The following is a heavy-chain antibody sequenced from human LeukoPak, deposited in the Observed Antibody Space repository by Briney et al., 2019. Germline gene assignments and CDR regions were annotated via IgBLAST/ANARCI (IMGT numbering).Heavy chain of an antibody. D-gene: IGHD6-19*01. Sequence: PGGSLRLSCAASGCTFSSYGMHWVRQAPGKGLEWVAVIWYDGSNKYYADSVKGRFTISRDNSKNTLYLQMNSLRAEDTAVYYCARRAVAGYFDYWGQGTLVTVSS. CDR2: IWYDGSNK. J-gene: IGHJ4*02. V-gene: IGHV3-33*01. CDR1: GCTFSSYG. CDR3: ARRAVAGYFDY.